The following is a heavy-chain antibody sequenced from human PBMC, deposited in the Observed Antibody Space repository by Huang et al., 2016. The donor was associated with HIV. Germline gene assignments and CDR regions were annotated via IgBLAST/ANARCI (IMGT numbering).Heavy chain of an antibody. J-gene: IGHJ3*02. Sequence: QLVQSGAEVKKPGASVKVSCKASGYTFTTYEILWVRQAPGQGLEWMGWMNHNTFDTASAQKFQGRVTFTRDTSAFTAFMELSSLRSEDTAIYYCSRVSAGHYEALDIWGQGTMVTVS. CDR2: MNHNTFDT. D-gene: IGHD2-8*01. V-gene: IGHV1-8*02. CDR1: GYTFTTYE. CDR3: SRVSAGHYEALDI.